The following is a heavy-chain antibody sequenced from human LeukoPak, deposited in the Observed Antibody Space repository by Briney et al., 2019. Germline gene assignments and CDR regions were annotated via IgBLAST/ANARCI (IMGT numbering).Heavy chain of an antibody. D-gene: IGHD3-22*01. J-gene: IGHJ4*02. CDR1: GGSISSGGYY. V-gene: IGHV4-30-2*01. Sequence: SETLSLTCTVSGGSISSGGYYWSWIRQPPGKGLEWIGYIYHSGSTYYNPSLKSRVTISVDRSKNQFSLKLSSVTAADTAVYYCARDRPYDSSGYYFLDYWGQGTLVTVSS. CDR2: IYHSGST. CDR3: ARDRPYDSSGYYFLDY.